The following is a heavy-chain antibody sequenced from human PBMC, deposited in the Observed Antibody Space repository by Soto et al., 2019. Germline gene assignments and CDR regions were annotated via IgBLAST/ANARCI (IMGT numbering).Heavy chain of an antibody. Sequence: GGALRHCKTAAWFTIRDHSMCWVRQATGKGLEWVSSISSSSSYIYYADSVKGRFTISRDNAKNSLYLQMNSLRAEDTAVYYCASPGYSWGYTAPSDYWGRGTLVIVAS. CDR1: WFTIRDHS. J-gene: IGHJ4*02. V-gene: IGHV3-21*01. D-gene: IGHD1-26*01. CDR2: ISSSSSYI. CDR3: ASPGYSWGYTAPSDY.